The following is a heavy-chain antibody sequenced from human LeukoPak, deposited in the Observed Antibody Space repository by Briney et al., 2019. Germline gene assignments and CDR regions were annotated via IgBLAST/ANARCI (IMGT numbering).Heavy chain of an antibody. J-gene: IGHJ6*03. D-gene: IGHD3-3*01. CDR2: SYCSGSI. CDR1: GGSISSYY. CDR3: ARTRFLLNYMDV. Sequence: SETLSLTCTVSGGSISSYYWSWIRQPPGKGLEWIGYSYCSGSINYNPSLKSRVTISVDTSKNQFSLKLSSVTAADTAVYYCARTRFLLNYMDVWGKGTTVTVSS. V-gene: IGHV4-59*08.